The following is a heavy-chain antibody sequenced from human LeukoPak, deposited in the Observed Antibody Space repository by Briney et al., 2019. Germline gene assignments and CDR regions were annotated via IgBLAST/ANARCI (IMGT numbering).Heavy chain of an antibody. J-gene: IGHJ2*01. Sequence: SETLSLTCVVSGGSINTDNWWSWVRQPPEKGLEWIGEISHDGSTNYNPSLKSRVTISVDKSNNHFSLKLTSVTAADTAMYYCARGDNYVFDVWGRGTLVSVSS. CDR2: ISHDGST. D-gene: IGHD5-24*01. V-gene: IGHV4-4*02. CDR1: GGSINTDNW. CDR3: ARGDNYVFDV.